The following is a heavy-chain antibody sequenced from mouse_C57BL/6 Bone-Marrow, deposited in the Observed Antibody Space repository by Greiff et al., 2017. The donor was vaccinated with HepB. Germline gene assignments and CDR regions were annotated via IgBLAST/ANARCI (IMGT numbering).Heavy chain of an antibody. J-gene: IGHJ2*01. V-gene: IGHV5-6*02. CDR3: ARHAGDY. Sequence: DVMLVESGGDLVKPGGSLKLSCAASGFTFSSYGMSWVRQTPDKRLEWVATISSGGSYTYYPDSVKGRFTISRENAKNTLYLQMSSLKSEDTAMYYCARHAGDYWGQGTTLTVSS. CDR2: ISSGGSYT. CDR1: GFTFSSYG.